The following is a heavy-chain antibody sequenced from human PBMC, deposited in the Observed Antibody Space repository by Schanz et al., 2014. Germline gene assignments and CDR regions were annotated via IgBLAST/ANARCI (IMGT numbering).Heavy chain of an antibody. D-gene: IGHD3-10*01. CDR1: GFNFSDYA. CDR2: ISGGGGTT. J-gene: IGHJ4*02. CDR3: ARIGGSVFDY. Sequence: EVQLLESGGGLVEPGGSLRLSCAASGFNFSDYAMCWVRQAPGKGLEWVSAISGGGGTTYYTDSVKGRFTISGDSSKYTVYLQMNSLRADDTAVYYCARIGGSVFDYWAQGTLVTVSS. V-gene: IGHV3-23*01.